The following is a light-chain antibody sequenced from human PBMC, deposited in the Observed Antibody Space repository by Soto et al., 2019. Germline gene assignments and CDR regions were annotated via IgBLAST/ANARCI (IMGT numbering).Light chain of an antibody. V-gene: IGKV3-15*01. CDR1: QSVSSK. J-gene: IGKJ1*01. CDR2: GAS. CDR3: QQYSNWPT. Sequence: EIVMTQSPATLSVSQGERATLSCRASQSVSSKLAWYQQKPGQAPRLLIYGASTRATGIPARFSGSGSGTEFALTISSLQSEDFAVYYCQQYSNWPTFGQGTKV.